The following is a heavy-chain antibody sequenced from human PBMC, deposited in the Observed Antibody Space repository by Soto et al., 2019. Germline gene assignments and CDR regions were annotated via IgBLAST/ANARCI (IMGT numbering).Heavy chain of an antibody. V-gene: IGHV4-34*01. CDR2: MSHSGGT. CDR1: GGFVSSGSYY. CDR3: ARVERGTATTVVDACDI. Sequence: QVQLQQWGAGLLKPSETLSLTCTVYGGFVSSGSYYWSWIRQPPGKGLEGIGEMSHSGGTHFKPSLKSRVTISVDMSNNQFSLKMSCVTATDTALYYCARVERGTATTVVDACDIWGPGTMVTVSS. J-gene: IGHJ3*02. D-gene: IGHD1-1*01.